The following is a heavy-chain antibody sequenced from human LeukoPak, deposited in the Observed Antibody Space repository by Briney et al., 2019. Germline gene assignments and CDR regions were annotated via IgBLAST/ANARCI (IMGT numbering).Heavy chain of an antibody. Sequence: PSQTLSLTCTVSGGSISSGGYYWIWIRQHPGKGLEWIGYIYYSGSTYYNPSLKSRVTISVDTSKNQFSLKLSSVTAADTAVYYCARVEYYGGNSGSVEYWGQGTLVTVSS. CDR2: IYYSGST. V-gene: IGHV4-31*03. D-gene: IGHD4-23*01. CDR1: GGSISSGGYY. CDR3: ARVEYYGGNSGSVEY. J-gene: IGHJ4*02.